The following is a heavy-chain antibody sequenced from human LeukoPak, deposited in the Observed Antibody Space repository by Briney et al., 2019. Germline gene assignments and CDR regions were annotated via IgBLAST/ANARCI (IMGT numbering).Heavy chain of an antibody. CDR2: ISYDGSNK. J-gene: IGHJ4*02. Sequence: PGGSLRLSCAASGFTFSRYGMHWVRQAPGKGLEWVTAISYDGSNKYYADSVKGRFTISRDHSKNTLSLQLNSLRAEDTAVYYCAKEEGNWFDYWGQGTLVTVSS. CDR3: AKEEGNWFDY. CDR1: GFTFSRYG. D-gene: IGHD1-1*01. V-gene: IGHV3-30*04.